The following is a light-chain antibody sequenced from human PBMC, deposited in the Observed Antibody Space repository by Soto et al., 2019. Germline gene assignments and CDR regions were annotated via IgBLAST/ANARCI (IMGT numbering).Light chain of an antibody. J-gene: IGKJ1*01. CDR3: QQYYSTPT. CDR2: WAF. V-gene: IGKV4-1*01. Sequence: DIVMTQSPDSLAVSLGERATINCKSSQSLLYTSTIKNYLAWYQKKPGQPPRLLISWAFTKESGVPDRFSGSGSGTDFTLTISSLQAEDVAVYYCQQYYSTPTFGQGTKVEIK. CDR1: QSLLYTSTIKNY.